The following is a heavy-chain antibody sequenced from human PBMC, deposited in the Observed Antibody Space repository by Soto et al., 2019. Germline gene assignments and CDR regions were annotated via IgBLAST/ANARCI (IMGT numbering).Heavy chain of an antibody. J-gene: IGHJ2*01. CDR3: ARARAIGIVLMVYANAFFDL. Sequence: QVQLQESGPGLVKPSGTLSLTCAVSGGSISSSNWWSWVRQPPGKGLEWIGEIYHSGSTNYNPSLKSRVTISVDKSKNQFSLKRSSVTAADTAVYYCARARAIGIVLMVYANAFFDLWGRGTLVTVSS. V-gene: IGHV4-4*02. D-gene: IGHD2-8*01. CDR1: GGSISSSNW. CDR2: IYHSGST.